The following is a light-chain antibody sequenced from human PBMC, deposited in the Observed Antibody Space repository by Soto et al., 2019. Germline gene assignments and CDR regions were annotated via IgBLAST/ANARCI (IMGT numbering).Light chain of an antibody. Sequence: DIQMTQSPSTLSGSVGDRVTITCRASQTISSWLAWYQQKPGKAPKLLIYAASTLESGVPSRFSATVSGTEFSLTITNLQPEDFATYYCQQLFDSPITFGQGTRLEIK. V-gene: IGKV1-5*01. CDR1: QTISSW. CDR2: AAS. CDR3: QQLFDSPIT. J-gene: IGKJ5*01.